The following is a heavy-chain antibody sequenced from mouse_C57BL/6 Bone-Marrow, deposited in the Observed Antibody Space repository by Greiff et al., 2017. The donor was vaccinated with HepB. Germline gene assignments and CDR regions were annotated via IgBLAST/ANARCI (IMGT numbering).Heavy chain of an antibody. D-gene: IGHD1-1*01. Sequence: EVQLQQSGAELVRPGASVKLSCTASGFNIKDDDMHWVKQRPEQGLEWIGWINPENGDTEYASKFQGKATITADTSSNTAYLQLSSLTSEDTAFYYCTSITTVVAPDYFDYWGQGTTLTVSS. V-gene: IGHV14-4*01. CDR3: TSITTVVAPDYFDY. J-gene: IGHJ2*01. CDR1: GFNIKDDD. CDR2: INPENGDT.